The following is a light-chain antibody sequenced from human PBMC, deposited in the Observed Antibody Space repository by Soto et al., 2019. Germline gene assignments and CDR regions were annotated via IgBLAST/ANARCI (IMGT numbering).Light chain of an antibody. Sequence: EIVLQPSPGTLSLSPGERATLSGRASQSVSSSYLAWYQQKPGQAPRLLIYGASSRATGIPDRFSGSGSGTDFTLTISRLEPEDLAVYYCQQYGSSPPITVGQGTRLEIK. CDR1: QSVSSSY. CDR3: QQYGSSPPIT. V-gene: IGKV3-20*01. CDR2: GAS. J-gene: IGKJ5*01.